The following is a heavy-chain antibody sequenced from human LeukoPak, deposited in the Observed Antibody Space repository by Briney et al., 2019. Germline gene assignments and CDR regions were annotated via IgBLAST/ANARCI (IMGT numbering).Heavy chain of an antibody. CDR2: IIPIFGTG. CDR3: ARTRDGYKYGSDH. D-gene: IGHD5-24*01. J-gene: IGHJ4*02. V-gene: IGHV1-69*05. CDR1: GGTFSDYA. Sequence: GSSVTVSCKASGGTFSDYAFSWVRQAPGQGLEWMGGIIPIFGTGEYAQKFQGRVSLTTDESTSTVYMEMSSLRSEDTAVYYCARTRDGYKYGSDHWGQGTLVTVSS.